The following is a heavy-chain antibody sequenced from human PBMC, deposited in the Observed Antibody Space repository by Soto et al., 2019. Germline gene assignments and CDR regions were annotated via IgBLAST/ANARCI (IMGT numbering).Heavy chain of an antibody. CDR3: ARAQGYCSGGSCYRGGWFDP. V-gene: IGHV3-33*01. CDR1: GFTFSSYG. D-gene: IGHD2-15*01. J-gene: IGHJ5*02. Sequence: PGGSLRLSCAASGFTFSSYGMHWVRQAPGKGLEWVAVIWYDGSNKYYADSVKGRFTISRDNSKNTLYLQMNSLRAEDTAVYYCARAQGYCSGGSCYRGGWFDPWGQGTLVTVSS. CDR2: IWYDGSNK.